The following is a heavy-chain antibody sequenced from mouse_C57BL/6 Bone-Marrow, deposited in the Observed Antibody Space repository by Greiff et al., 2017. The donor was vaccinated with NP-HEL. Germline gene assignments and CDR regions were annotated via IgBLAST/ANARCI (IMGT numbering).Heavy chain of an antibody. J-gene: IGHJ2*01. V-gene: IGHV1-22*01. CDR1: GYTFTDYN. Sequence: EVQLQQSGPELVKPGASVKMSCKASGYTFTDYNMHWVKQSHGKSLEWIGYINPNNGGTSYNQKFKGKATLTVNKSSSTAYMELRSLTSEDSAVYYCARGPYSNYYYFDYWGQGTTLTVSS. D-gene: IGHD2-5*01. CDR3: ARGPYSNYYYFDY. CDR2: INPNNGGT.